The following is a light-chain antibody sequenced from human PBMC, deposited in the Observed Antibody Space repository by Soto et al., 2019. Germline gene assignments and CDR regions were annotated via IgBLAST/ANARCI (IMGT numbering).Light chain of an antibody. CDR3: SSYTNNGALV. Sequence: QSALTQPASVSGSPGQSITIFCTGTNSDVGGYNYVSWYHQHPGKAPKLIIYGVTNRPSGVSDRFSGSKSGYTASLTISGLRAEDEADYYCSSYTNNGALVFGTGTKVTVL. V-gene: IGLV2-14*01. CDR2: GVT. J-gene: IGLJ1*01. CDR1: NSDVGGYNY.